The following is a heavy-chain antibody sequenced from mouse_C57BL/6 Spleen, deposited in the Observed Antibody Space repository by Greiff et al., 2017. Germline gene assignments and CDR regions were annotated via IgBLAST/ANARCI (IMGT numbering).Heavy chain of an antibody. Sequence: QVQLQQPGAELVKPGASVKLSCKASGYTFTSYWMHWVKQRPGRGLEWIGRIDPNSGGTKYNEKFKSKATLTVDKPSSTAYMQLSSLTSEDAAVYYCARRDYYGWYFGVWGTGTTVTVSS. CDR1: GYTFTSYW. D-gene: IGHD1-1*01. J-gene: IGHJ1*03. CDR3: ARRDYYGWYFGV. V-gene: IGHV1-72*01. CDR2: IDPNSGGT.